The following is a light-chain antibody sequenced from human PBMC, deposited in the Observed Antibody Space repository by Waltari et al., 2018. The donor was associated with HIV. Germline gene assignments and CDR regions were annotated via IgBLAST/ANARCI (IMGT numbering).Light chain of an antibody. Sequence: QSVLTQPPSVSGAPGQTVTIPCPGSSPNIGANYDVHWYQQLPGRAPKVLVYGNIYRPPGVPDRFSGSKSGTSASLAITGLQADDEGYYYCQSYDTRSSGFLVFGGGTKVTVL. CDR2: GNI. J-gene: IGLJ3*02. V-gene: IGLV1-40*01. CDR1: SPNIGANYD. CDR3: QSYDTRSSGFLV.